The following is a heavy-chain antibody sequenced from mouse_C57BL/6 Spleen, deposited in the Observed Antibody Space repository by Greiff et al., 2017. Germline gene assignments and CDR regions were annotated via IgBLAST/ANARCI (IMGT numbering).Heavy chain of an antibody. J-gene: IGHJ3*01. D-gene: IGHD3-2*02. CDR1: GFHIKDYY. Sequence: EVKVVESGAELVKPGASVKLSCTASGFHIKDYYMHWVKQRTEQGLEWIGRIDPEDGETKYAPKFQGKATITADTSSNTAYLQLSSLTSEDTAVYYCARSTSSGYAWFAYWGQGTLVTVSA. CDR3: ARSTSSGYAWFAY. CDR2: IDPEDGET. V-gene: IGHV14-2*01.